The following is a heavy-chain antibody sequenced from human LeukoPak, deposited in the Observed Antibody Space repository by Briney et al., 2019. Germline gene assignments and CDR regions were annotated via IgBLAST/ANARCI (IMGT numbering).Heavy chain of an antibody. V-gene: IGHV3-23*01. Sequence: HSGGSLRLSCAASGFTFSSFAMTWVSQAPGKGLEWVSAVSRNGDSTYYADSVKGRFAISRDNSKNTLYLQMNSLRAEDTALYYCAKDLIAVGDGYYFDYWGQGTLVTVSS. CDR1: GFTFSSFA. J-gene: IGHJ4*02. CDR2: VSRNGDST. D-gene: IGHD6-19*01. CDR3: AKDLIAVGDGYYFDY.